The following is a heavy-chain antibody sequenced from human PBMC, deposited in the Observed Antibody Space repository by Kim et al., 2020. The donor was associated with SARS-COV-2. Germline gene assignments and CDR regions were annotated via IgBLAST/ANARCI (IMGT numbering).Heavy chain of an antibody. D-gene: IGHD3-9*01. CDR3: VRGGYYDNLNGYHTFDY. CDR1: RNTPSNSV. Sequence: SVKVSCKASRNTPSNSVFSWVRQAPGQGPEWMGAINLLSGTVKYAQKFKGRVTFTADEATITAYMEVKSLKSEDTAVYYCVRGGYYDNLNGYHTFDYWGQGTPVIVSS. J-gene: IGHJ4*02. CDR2: INLLSGTV. V-gene: IGHV1-69*13.